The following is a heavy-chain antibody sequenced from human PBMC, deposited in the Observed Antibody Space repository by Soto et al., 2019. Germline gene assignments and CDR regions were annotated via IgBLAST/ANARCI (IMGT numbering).Heavy chain of an antibody. CDR3: ARAAVTIFGVVIISSNWFDP. V-gene: IGHV1-69*01. Sequence: QVQLVQSGAEVKKPGSSVKVSCKASGGTFSSYAIRWVRQAPGQGLEWMGGIIPIFGTANYAQKLQGRVTITAEESTSTAYMALHSLRCEDTAVYYCARAAVTIFGVVIISSNWFDPWGQGTLVTVSS. CDR2: IIPIFGTA. CDR1: GGTFSSYA. J-gene: IGHJ5*02. D-gene: IGHD3-3*01.